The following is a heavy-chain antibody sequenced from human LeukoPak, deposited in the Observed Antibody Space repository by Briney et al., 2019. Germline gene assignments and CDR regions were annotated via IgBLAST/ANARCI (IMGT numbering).Heavy chain of an antibody. J-gene: IGHJ3*02. V-gene: IGHV3-9*01. D-gene: IGHD3-22*01. CDR2: ISWNSGSI. Sequence: PGGSLRLSCAASGFTFDDYAMHWVRQAPGKGLEWVSGISWNSGSIGYADSVKGRFTISRDNAKNSLYLQMNSLRAEDTALYYCAKVEGTYYYDSSGSRGAFDIWGQGTMVTVSS. CDR3: AKVEGTYYYDSSGSRGAFDI. CDR1: GFTFDDYA.